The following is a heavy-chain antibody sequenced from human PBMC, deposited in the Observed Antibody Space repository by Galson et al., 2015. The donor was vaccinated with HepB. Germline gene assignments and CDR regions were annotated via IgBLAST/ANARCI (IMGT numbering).Heavy chain of an antibody. J-gene: IGHJ6*02. D-gene: IGHD1-7*01. CDR3: ARALTGTNPRELVDV. CDR2: INAGNGNT. Sequence: SVKVSCKASGYTFTSYAMHWVRQAPGQRLEWMGWINAGNGNTKYSQKFQGRVTITRDTSASTAYMELSSLRSEDTAVYYCARALTGTNPRELVDVWGQGTTVTVSS. V-gene: IGHV1-3*01. CDR1: GYTFTSYA.